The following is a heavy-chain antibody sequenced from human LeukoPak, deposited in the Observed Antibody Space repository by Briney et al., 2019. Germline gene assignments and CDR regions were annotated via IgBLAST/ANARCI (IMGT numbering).Heavy chain of an antibody. CDR3: ARDRSWGSQCYFDY. V-gene: IGHV3-33*01. Sequence: GGSLRLSCAAAGSHFSTYGMHWVRQAPGKGLEWVGVIWYDGSNKNYAESLKGRFTISRDNSKNTLYLQMNSLRAEDTAVYYCARDRSWGSQCYFDYWGQGTLVTVSS. CDR2: IWYDGSNK. CDR1: GSHFSTYG. D-gene: IGHD7-27*01. J-gene: IGHJ4*02.